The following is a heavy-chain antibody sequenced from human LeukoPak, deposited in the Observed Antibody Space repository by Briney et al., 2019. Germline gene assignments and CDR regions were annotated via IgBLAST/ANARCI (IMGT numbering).Heavy chain of an antibody. D-gene: IGHD1-7*01. CDR1: GFTFSSYS. J-gene: IGHJ4*02. CDR3: ERGTPYNWHYLGDY. Sequence: SGGSLRLSCAASGFTFSSYSMNWVRQAPGKGLEWVSSISSSSSYIYYADSVKGRFTISRDNAKNSLYLQMNSLRAEDTAVYYCERGTPYNWHYLGDYWGQGTLVTVSS. CDR2: ISSSSSYI. V-gene: IGHV3-21*01.